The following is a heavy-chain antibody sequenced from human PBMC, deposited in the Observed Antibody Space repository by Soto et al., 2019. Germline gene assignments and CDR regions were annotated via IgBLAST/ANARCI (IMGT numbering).Heavy chain of an antibody. CDR2: INPNSGGT. V-gene: IGHV1-2*04. Sequence: ASVKVACKASGYTFTGYYMHWVLQAPGQGLEWMGWINPNSGGTNYAQKFQGWVTMTRDTSISTAYMELSRLRSDDTAVYYCARDALPLYYYDSSGYDAFDIWGQGTMVTVS. CDR3: ARDALPLYYYDSSGYDAFDI. D-gene: IGHD3-22*01. CDR1: GYTFTGYY. J-gene: IGHJ3*02.